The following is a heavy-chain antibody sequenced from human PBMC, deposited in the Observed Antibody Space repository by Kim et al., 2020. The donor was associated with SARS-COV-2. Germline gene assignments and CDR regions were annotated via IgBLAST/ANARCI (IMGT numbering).Heavy chain of an antibody. CDR3: ARERITMVRGVMRRGAFDI. J-gene: IGHJ3*02. V-gene: IGHV4-39*07. CDR1: GGSSSSSYY. CDR2: SYYSGST. D-gene: IGHD3-10*01. Sequence: SETLSLTCTVSGGSSSSSYYWGWIRQPPGKGLGWIGSSYYSGSTYYNPSLKSRVTISVDTSKNQFSLKLSSVTAADTAVYYCARERITMVRGVMRRGAFDIWGQGTMVTVSS.